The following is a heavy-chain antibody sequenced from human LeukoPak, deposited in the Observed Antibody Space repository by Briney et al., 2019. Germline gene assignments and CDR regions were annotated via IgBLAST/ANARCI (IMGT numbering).Heavy chain of an antibody. CDR3: VRLWLRWGIDY. CDR1: GASTNTDSYF. J-gene: IGHJ4*02. CDR2: GYYSGSS. Sequence: SETLSLTWSVSGASTNTDSYFWGWIRQPPGKGLEWIGSGYYSGSSHYNPSLESRVTISVDTSKNQFSLRVSSVTAADTAVYYCVRLWLRWGIDYWGQGSLVSVSS. V-gene: IGHV4-39*01. D-gene: IGHD5-12*01.